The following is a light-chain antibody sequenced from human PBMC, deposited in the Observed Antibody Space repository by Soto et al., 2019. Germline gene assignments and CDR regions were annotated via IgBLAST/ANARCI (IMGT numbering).Light chain of an antibody. CDR3: AAWDDSLNGHV. CDR2: SNN. CDR1: SSNIGSNT. V-gene: IGLV1-44*01. Sequence: QSVLTQPPSASGTPGQRVTISCSGSSSNIGSNTVHWYQQLPGTAPKLLIYSNNQRPSGVPDRFSGSKSGTSASLAISGLQSEDEADYYCAAWDDSLNGHVFGGGTQLTVL. J-gene: IGLJ7*01.